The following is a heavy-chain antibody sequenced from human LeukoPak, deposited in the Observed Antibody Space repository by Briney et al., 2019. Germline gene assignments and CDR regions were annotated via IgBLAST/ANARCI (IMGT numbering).Heavy chain of an antibody. D-gene: IGHD2-15*01. CDR1: VYTFTIYG. J-gene: IGHJ5*02. V-gene: IGHV1-18*01. Sequence: ASVTVSFTCSVYTFTIYGISWVWQAPGQGLEWMGWISAYNGNTNNAQKHQGRVSMTTETAKRKAYKEMRRLRLDDAAVYHCARAIGYCSGGSCFPNWFDPWGQGTLGTVSS. CDR3: ARAIGYCSGGSCFPNWFDP. CDR2: ISAYNGNT.